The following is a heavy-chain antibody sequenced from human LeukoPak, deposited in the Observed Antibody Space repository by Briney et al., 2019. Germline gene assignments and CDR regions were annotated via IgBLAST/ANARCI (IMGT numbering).Heavy chain of an antibody. J-gene: IGHJ4*02. D-gene: IGHD3-10*01. Sequence: GGSLRLSCTASGFTFSSYAMHWVRQAPGKGLEWVAVISYDGSNKYYADSVKGRFTISRDNSKNTLYLQMNSLRAEDTAVYYCARAGPSVWELPWYWGQGTLVTVSS. V-gene: IGHV3-30-3*01. CDR3: ARAGPSVWELPWY. CDR2: ISYDGSNK. CDR1: GFTFSSYA.